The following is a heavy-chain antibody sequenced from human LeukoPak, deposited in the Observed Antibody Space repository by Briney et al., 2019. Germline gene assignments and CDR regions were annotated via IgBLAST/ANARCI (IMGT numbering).Heavy chain of an antibody. CDR2: ISSSSSYI. Sequence: GGSLRLSCAASGFTFSSYSMNWVRQAPGKGLEWVSSISSSSSYIYYADSVKGRFTISRDNSKNTLYLQMNGLRAEDTAVYYCAVSQTFDYWGQGTLVTVSS. CDR3: AVSQTFDY. CDR1: GFTFSSYS. V-gene: IGHV3-21*01. J-gene: IGHJ4*02.